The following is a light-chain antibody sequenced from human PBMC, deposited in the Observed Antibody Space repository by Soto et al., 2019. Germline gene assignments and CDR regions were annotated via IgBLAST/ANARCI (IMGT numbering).Light chain of an antibody. CDR1: QSVSSSY. CDR3: QQYGSSPGT. CDR2: GAS. Sequence: EIVLTQSPVTLSLSSGERATLSCRASQSVSSSYLAWYQQKPGQAPRLLIYGASGRATGIPDRFSGSGSGTDFILTISRLESEDFAMYYCQQYGSSPGTFGQGTKVDIK. J-gene: IGKJ1*01. V-gene: IGKV3-20*01.